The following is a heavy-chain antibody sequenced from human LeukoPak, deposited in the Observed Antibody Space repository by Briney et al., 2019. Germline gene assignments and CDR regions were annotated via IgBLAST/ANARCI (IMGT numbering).Heavy chain of an antibody. V-gene: IGHV3-23*01. CDR1: GFTFSDYA. CDR2: LSRDGANT. J-gene: IGHJ4*02. CDR3: AKGVGITIYDY. D-gene: IGHD3-3*01. Sequence: PGGSLRLSCAASGFTFSDYAMAWVRQAPGKGLEWVSTLSRDGANTHYADSVRGRFTISRDNPKNTLYLQMNGLRAEDTAVYYCAKGVGITIYDYWGQGTLVTVSS.